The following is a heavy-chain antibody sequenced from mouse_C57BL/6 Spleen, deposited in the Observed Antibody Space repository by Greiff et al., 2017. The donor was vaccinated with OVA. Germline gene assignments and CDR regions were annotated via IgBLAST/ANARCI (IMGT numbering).Heavy chain of an antibody. V-gene: IGHV1-4*01. D-gene: IGHD1-1*01. CDR1: GYTFTSYT. CDR2: INPSSGYT. CDR3: ARAGHYYGSSYYDAMDY. Sequence: VQLQQSGAELARPGASVKMSCKASGYTFTSYTMHWVKQRPGQGLEWIGYINPSSGYTKYNQKFKDKATLTADKSSSTAYMQLSSLTSEDSAVYYCARAGHYYGSSYYDAMDYWGQGTSVTVSS. J-gene: IGHJ4*01.